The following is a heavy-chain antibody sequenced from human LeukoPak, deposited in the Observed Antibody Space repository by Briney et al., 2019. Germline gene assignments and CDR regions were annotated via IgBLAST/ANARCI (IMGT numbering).Heavy chain of an antibody. Sequence: GGSLRLSCAASGFTFSSYAMSWVRQAPGKGLEWVSAISGSGGSTYYADSVKGRFTISRDNSKNTLYLQMNSLRAEDTAVYYCAKDSGSYYYYYYMDVWGKGTTVTVSS. J-gene: IGHJ6*03. D-gene: IGHD1-26*01. CDR2: ISGSGGST. CDR1: GFTFSSYA. V-gene: IGHV3-23*01. CDR3: AKDSGSYYYYYYMDV.